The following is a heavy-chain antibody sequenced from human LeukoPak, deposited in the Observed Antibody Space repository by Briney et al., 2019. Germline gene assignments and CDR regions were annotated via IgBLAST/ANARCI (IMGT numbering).Heavy chain of an antibody. CDR3: SPTLRDYYGSGSLSFDY. Sequence: GGSLRLSCAASGFTFSSYEMNWVRQAPGKGLEWVSYISSSGSTIYYADSVKGRFTISRDNAKNSLYLQMNSLRAEDTAVYYCSPTLRDYYGSGSLSFDYWGQGTLVTVSS. D-gene: IGHD3-10*01. V-gene: IGHV3-48*03. J-gene: IGHJ4*02. CDR2: ISSSGSTI. CDR1: GFTFSSYE.